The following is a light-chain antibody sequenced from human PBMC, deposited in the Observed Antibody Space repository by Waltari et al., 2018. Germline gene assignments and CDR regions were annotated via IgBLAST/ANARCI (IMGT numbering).Light chain of an antibody. CDR3: QQSYNAPRT. V-gene: IGKV1-39*01. CDR1: QYISRY. CDR2: GAS. J-gene: IGKJ3*01. Sequence: DIQMTQSPPSLSASIGDRVTITCRASQYISRYVNWYQHRPGKAPKVLLFGASTLQSGVPSRVSGSGSGTDFTLTISSLQPEDSAAYYCQQSYNAPRTFGLGTKVDIK.